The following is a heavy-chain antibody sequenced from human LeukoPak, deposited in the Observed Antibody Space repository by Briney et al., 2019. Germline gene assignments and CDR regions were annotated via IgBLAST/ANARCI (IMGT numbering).Heavy chain of an antibody. Sequence: GGSLRLSCAASGFTFSSYAMSWVRQAPGKGLEWVSAISGSGGSTYYADSVKGRFTISRDNSKNTLYLQMNSLRAEDTAVYYCARGYDYSNSQGGDWFDPWGQGTLVTVSS. V-gene: IGHV3-23*01. J-gene: IGHJ5*02. CDR3: ARGYDYSNSQGGDWFDP. CDR2: ISGSGGST. CDR1: GFTFSSYA. D-gene: IGHD4-11*01.